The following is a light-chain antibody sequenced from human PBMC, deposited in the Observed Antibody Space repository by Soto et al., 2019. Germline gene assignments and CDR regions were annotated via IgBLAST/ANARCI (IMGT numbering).Light chain of an antibody. CDR3: QSYDSSLSGL. CDR2: GNS. Sequence: QSVLTQPPSVSGAPGQRVTISCTGSSSNIGAGYDVHWYQQLPGTAPKLLIYGNSNRPSGVPDRFSCSKSGTSASLAITGLQSEDEADYYCQSYDSSLSGLFGTGTKVTVL. CDR1: SSNIGAGYD. J-gene: IGLJ1*01. V-gene: IGLV1-40*01.